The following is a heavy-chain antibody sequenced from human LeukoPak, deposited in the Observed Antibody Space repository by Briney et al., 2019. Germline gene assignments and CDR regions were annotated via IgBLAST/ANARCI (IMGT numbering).Heavy chain of an antibody. CDR1: GGSFSGYY. D-gene: IGHD5-12*01. CDR3: ASTKWLRSYFDY. Sequence: TTSETLSLTCAVYGGSFSGYYWSWLRQPPGKGLEWIGEINHSGSTNYNPSLKSRVTISVDTSKNQFSLKLSSVTAADTAVYYCASTKWLRSYFDYWGQGTLVTVSS. J-gene: IGHJ4*02. V-gene: IGHV4-34*01. CDR2: INHSGST.